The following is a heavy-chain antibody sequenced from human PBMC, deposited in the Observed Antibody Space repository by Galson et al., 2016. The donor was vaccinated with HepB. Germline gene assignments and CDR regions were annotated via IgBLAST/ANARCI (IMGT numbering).Heavy chain of an antibody. V-gene: IGHV6-1*01. J-gene: IGHJ6*02. CDR3: ARAWGRGRYYYTSGNLNLVGGLDV. CDR1: GDSVASTNAA. CDR2: TYYRSKWYN. D-gene: IGHD3-10*01. Sequence: CAISGDSVASTNAAWNWIRLSPSRGLEWLGRTYYRSKWYNDYAMSVKSRITVNPDTSKNQFSLQLNSVTPEETAVYYCARAWGRGRYYYTSGNLNLVGGLDVWGQGTTVSVSS.